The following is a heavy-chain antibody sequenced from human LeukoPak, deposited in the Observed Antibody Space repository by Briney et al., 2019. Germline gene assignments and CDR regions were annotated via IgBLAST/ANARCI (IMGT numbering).Heavy chain of an antibody. CDR2: ISDDGTSI. D-gene: IGHD5-18*01. CDR3: ARDTLYSYGFRTNSLMSL. Sequence: GALRLSCAASGFSFSTYAMQWVRQAPGKGLEWVAVISDDGTSIYYADSVKGRFTISRDNAKNSLYLQMNSLRAEDTAVYYCARDTLYSYGFRTNSLMSLWGQGTLVTVSS. V-gene: IGHV3-30*04. CDR1: GFSFSTYA. J-gene: IGHJ4*02.